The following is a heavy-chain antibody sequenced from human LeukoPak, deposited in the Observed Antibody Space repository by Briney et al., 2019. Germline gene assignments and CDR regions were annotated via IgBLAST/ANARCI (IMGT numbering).Heavy chain of an antibody. V-gene: IGHV3-53*01. CDR1: GFTVSSNY. Sequence: GGSLRLSCAASGFTVSSNYMSWVRQAPGKGLKWVSLIYSGGSTYYADPVKGRFTISRDNSKNTLYLQMNSLRAEDTAVYYCARRSYYDSSGYYREGAFDIWGQGTMVTVSS. CDR2: IYSGGST. J-gene: IGHJ3*02. CDR3: ARRSYYDSSGYYREGAFDI. D-gene: IGHD3-22*01.